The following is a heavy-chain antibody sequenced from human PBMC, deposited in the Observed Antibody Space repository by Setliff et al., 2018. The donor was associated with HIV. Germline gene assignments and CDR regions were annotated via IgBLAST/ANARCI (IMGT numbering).Heavy chain of an antibody. CDR2: IYYSGST. D-gene: IGHD3-22*01. CDR1: GGSISSSNYY. CDR3: ARYRYYYDSSGYGRWFDP. J-gene: IGHJ5*02. Sequence: SETLSLTCTVSGGSISSSNYYWGWIRQPPGKGLEWIGSIYYSGSTYYNPSLKSRVTISVDTSKNQFSLKLSSVTAADTAVYYCARYRYYYDSSGYGRWFDPWGQGTLVTVSS. V-gene: IGHV4-39*01.